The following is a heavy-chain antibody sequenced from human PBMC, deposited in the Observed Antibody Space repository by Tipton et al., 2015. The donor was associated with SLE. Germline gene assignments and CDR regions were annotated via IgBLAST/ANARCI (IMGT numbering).Heavy chain of an antibody. J-gene: IGHJ3*02. CDR2: IFNTGTT. D-gene: IGHD3-10*01. V-gene: IGHV4-39*07. Sequence: TLSLTCTVSGDSVSSTNYYLAWIRQPPGKGLEWVGTIFNTGTTYYNSSLKSRVAISADTSKNQFSLRLSSVTAADTAVHYCARDYYGSGFDAFDIWGRGTMVTVSS. CDR1: GDSVSSTNYY. CDR3: ARDYYGSGFDAFDI.